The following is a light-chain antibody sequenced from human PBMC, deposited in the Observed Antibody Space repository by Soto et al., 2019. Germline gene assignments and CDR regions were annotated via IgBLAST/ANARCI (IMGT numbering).Light chain of an antibody. CDR3: QQYDTYPWK. CDR1: QSITRW. CDR2: DAY. J-gene: IGKJ1*01. Sequence: DIQMTHAPSSLSASVGDRVTITCRASQSITRWLACYQQKPGKAPKLLIYDAYSLQSGVPSRFSGSGSGTDFTLTISSLQPEDFATYFCQQYDTYPWKFGLGTKVDIK. V-gene: IGKV1-5*01.